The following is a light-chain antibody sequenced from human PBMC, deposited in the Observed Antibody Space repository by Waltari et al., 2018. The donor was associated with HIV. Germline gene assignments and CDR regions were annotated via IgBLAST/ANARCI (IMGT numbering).Light chain of an antibody. Sequence: DIVMTQSPVSLAVSLGERATMNCKSSQSILSRSNNRKYLAWYQQKPGQPPKLLIYWASSRDSGVPDRFIGRGSGTDFSLTISSLQAEDVAVYFCHQYYTTPYTFGQGTKLEIK. CDR3: HQYYTTPYT. V-gene: IGKV4-1*01. CDR2: WAS. J-gene: IGKJ2*01. CDR1: QSILSRSNNRKY.